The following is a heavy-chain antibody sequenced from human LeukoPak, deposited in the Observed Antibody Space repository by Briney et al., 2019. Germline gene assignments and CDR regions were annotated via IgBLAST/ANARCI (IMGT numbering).Heavy chain of an antibody. CDR3: ARWDYYYDSSAYYSLDY. Sequence: GGSLRLSCAASGFTFSSYGMHWVRQAPGKGLEWVAFIRYDGSNKYYADSVKGRFTISRDNAKNSLFLQMNSLRAEDTAVYYCARWDYYYDSSAYYSLDYWGQGTLVTVSS. J-gene: IGHJ4*02. CDR2: IRYDGSNK. D-gene: IGHD3-22*01. CDR1: GFTFSSYG. V-gene: IGHV3-30*02.